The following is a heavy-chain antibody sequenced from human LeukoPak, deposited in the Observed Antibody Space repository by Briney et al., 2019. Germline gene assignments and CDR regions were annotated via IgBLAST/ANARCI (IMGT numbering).Heavy chain of an antibody. J-gene: IGHJ3*01. D-gene: IGHD1-26*01. Sequence: GGSLSLSRAASGFTFSGHWMSWVRQAPAKGLEWVAHMNGDGSQIYYMDFVKGRFTISRDNAKNSLYLQMNGLRAEDTAVYYCVAWGNSGNSWGQGTMVIVSS. CDR3: VAWGNSGNS. CDR2: MNGDGSQI. CDR1: GFTFSGHW. V-gene: IGHV3-7*01.